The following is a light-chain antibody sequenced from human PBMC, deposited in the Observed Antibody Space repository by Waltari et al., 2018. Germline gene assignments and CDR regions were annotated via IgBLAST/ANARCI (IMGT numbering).Light chain of an antibody. Sequence: DIQLTQSPSSLSASVGDRVTITCRASRSISSYLNWYQHKPGTAPNLLIYGASTLHSGVPSRFSGSGSGTDYTLTISNLQREDFATYYCQQSYGAPFTFGPGTKVD. J-gene: IGKJ3*01. V-gene: IGKV1-39*01. CDR3: QQSYGAPFT. CDR2: GAS. CDR1: RSISSY.